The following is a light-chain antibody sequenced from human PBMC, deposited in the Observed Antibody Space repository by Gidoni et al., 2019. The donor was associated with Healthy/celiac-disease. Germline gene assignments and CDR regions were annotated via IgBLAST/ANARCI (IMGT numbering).Light chain of an antibody. CDR2: DAS. J-gene: IGKJ4*01. CDR3: QQRSNWLLT. V-gene: IGKV3-11*01. Sequence: EIVLTQSPATLSLSPGESATLSCRASQSVSSYLAWYQQKPGQAPRLLIYDASNRATGIPPRFSGSGSGTDLTLTSSSLEPEDFAVYYCQQRSNWLLTFGGXTKVEIK. CDR1: QSVSSY.